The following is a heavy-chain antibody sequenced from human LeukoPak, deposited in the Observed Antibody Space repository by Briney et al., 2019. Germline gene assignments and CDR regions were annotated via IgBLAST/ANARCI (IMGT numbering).Heavy chain of an antibody. V-gene: IGHV4-61*02. CDR2: IYTSGST. CDR1: GGSISSGSYY. J-gene: IGHJ6*03. CDR3: AREIYSYYYGSGIDYMDV. Sequence: PSQTLSLTCTVSGGSISSGSYYWSWIRQPAGKGLEWIGRIYTSGSTNYNPSLKSRVTISVDTSKNQFSLKLSSVTAADTAVYYCAREIYSYYYGSGIDYMDVWGKGTTVTISS. D-gene: IGHD3-10*01.